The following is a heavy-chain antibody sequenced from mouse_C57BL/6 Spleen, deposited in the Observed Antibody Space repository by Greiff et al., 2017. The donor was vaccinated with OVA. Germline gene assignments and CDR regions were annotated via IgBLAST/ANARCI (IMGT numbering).Heavy chain of an antibody. D-gene: IGHD2-2*01. V-gene: IGHV5-9-1*02. CDR2: ISSGGDYI. Sequence: EVKLMESGEGLVKPGGSLKLSCAASGFTFSSYAMSWVRQTPEKRLEWVAYISSGGDYIYYADTVKGRFTISRDNARNTLYLQMSSLKSEDTAMYYCTRDREGYDGRAMDYWGQGTSVTVSS. CDR1: GFTFSSYA. J-gene: IGHJ4*01. CDR3: TRDREGYDGRAMDY.